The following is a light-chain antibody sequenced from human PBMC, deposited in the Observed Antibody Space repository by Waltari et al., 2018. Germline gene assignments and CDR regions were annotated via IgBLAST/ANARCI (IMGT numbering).Light chain of an antibody. J-gene: IGLJ3*02. CDR1: TTVF. CDR2: EGS. Sequence: QSALTQPASRSGPPGQSIPIPCTSPTTVFVSWYHHLPGKAPRLLIYEGSKRPSGLSGRFSGSQSGNTASLTISGPEFDDQATYYCCSSSGGGTWVFGGGTELAVL. CDR3: CSSSGGGTWV. V-gene: IGLV2-23*01.